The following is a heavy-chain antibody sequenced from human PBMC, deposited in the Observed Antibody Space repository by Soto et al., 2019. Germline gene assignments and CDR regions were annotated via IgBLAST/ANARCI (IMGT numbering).Heavy chain of an antibody. J-gene: IGHJ6*02. V-gene: IGHV4-61*01. Sequence: PSETLSLTCTVSGGSVSSGSSYWSWIRQPPGKGLEWIGYVYYSGSTNYNPSLKSRVTISVDTSKKQFSLKLSSVTAADTAVYYCAREAISVEWYYYYGMDVWGQGTTVTVSS. D-gene: IGHD1-1*01. CDR2: VYYSGST. CDR1: GGSVSSGSSY. CDR3: AREAISVEWYYYYGMDV.